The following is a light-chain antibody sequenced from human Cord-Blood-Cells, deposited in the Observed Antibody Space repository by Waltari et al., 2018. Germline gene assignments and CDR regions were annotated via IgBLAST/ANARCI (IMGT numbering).Light chain of an antibody. J-gene: IGKJ5*01. CDR3: QQYDNLPSIT. CDR1: QDISNY. V-gene: IGKV1-33*01. Sequence: DIQMTQSPSSMSASVGDRVTITCQASQDISNYLNWYQQKPGKAPKLLIYDASNLETGGPSRFSGSGSWTDFTFTISSLQPEDIATYYCQQYDNLPSITFGQGTRLEIK. CDR2: DAS.